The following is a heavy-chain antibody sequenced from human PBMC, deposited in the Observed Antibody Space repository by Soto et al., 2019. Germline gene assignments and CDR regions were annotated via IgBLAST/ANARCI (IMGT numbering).Heavy chain of an antibody. CDR1: GYTFTSYG. V-gene: IGHV1-18*04. CDR3: ARDPLHCSSTSCYSYGMDV. CDR2: ISAYIGNT. Sequence: QVQLVQSGAEVKKPGASVKVSCKASGYTFTSYGINWVRQAPGQGLEWMGWISAYIGNTNYAQKFQGRVTMTTDTSTSTAYMELRSLRSDDTAVFYCARDPLHCSSTSCYSYGMDVWGHGTTVTVSS. D-gene: IGHD2-2*01. J-gene: IGHJ6*02.